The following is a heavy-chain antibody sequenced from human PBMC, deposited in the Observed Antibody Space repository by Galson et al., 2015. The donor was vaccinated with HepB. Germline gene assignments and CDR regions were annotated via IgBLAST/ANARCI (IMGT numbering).Heavy chain of an antibody. V-gene: IGHV3-66*04. CDR1: GFTVSTNY. Sequence: SLRLSCAVSGFTVSTNYLSWVRQAPGKGLEWVSIIIPDGKTDYAASVRGRFTISRDNSKNTLFLQMNSLRAGDTAVYYCARQTGQSTTFDSWGQGTLVTVSP. CDR2: IIPDGKT. D-gene: IGHD1/OR15-1a*01. CDR3: ARQTGQSTTFDS. J-gene: IGHJ4*02.